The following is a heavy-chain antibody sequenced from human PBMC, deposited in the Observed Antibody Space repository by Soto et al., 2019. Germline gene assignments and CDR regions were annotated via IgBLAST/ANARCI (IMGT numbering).Heavy chain of an antibody. CDR2: MHSDGSVS. Sequence: EVQRVESGGGLVQPGGSLRLSCAAAGFTFSNYWMYWVRQAPGKRLEWVSRMHSDGSVSSYADSVEGRLTISRDNVKNTLYLQMDSLRAEDTAAYFCARGDCVGGTCYSLAGSFYYYMDVWGKGTTVTVFS. CDR1: GFTFSNYW. V-gene: IGHV3-74*02. CDR3: ARGDCVGGTCYSLAGSFYYYMDV. J-gene: IGHJ6*03. D-gene: IGHD2-15*01.